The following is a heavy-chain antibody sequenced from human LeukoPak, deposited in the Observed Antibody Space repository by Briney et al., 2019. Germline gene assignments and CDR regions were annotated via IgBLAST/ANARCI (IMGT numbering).Heavy chain of an antibody. CDR2: IYYSGST. CDR1: GGSISSYY. CDR3: ARGPAERYFDWLGWFDP. V-gene: IGHV4-59*01. Sequence: SETLSLTCTVSGGSISSYYWSWIRQPPGKGLEWIGYIYYSGSTNYNPSLKSRVTISVDTSKNQFSLKLSSVTAADTAVYYCARGPAERYFDWLGWFDPWGQGTLVTVSS. D-gene: IGHD3-9*01. J-gene: IGHJ5*02.